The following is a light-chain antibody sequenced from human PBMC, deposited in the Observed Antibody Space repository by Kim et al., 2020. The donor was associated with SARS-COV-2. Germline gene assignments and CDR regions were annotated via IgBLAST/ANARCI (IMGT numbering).Light chain of an antibody. Sequence: CTLSSGYSNYKVDWYQQRPGKGPRFVMRVGTGGIVRSKGDGIPDRFSVLGSGLNRYLTIKNIQEEDESDYHCGADHGSGSNFVYVFGTGTKVTVL. J-gene: IGLJ1*01. CDR2: VGTGGIVR. CDR1: SGYSNYK. V-gene: IGLV9-49*01. CDR3: GADHGSGSNFVYV.